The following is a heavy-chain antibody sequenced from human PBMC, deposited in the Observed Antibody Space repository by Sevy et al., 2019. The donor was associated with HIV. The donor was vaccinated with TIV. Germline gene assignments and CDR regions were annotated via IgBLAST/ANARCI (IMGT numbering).Heavy chain of an antibody. CDR1: GFTFSSYA. CDR3: ARDQHDYAGNLRTGWFDP. J-gene: IGHJ5*02. CDR2: ISYDRSNK. Sequence: GGSLKLSCAASGFTFSSYAMHWVRQAPGKGLEWVAVISYDRSNKYYADSVKGRFTISRDNSKNTLYLQVKSLRTEDTAVYYCARDQHDYAGNLRTGWFDPWGQGTLVTVSS. D-gene: IGHD4-17*01. V-gene: IGHV3-30-3*01.